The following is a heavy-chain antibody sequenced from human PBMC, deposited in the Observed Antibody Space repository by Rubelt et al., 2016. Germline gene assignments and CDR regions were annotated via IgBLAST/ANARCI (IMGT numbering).Heavy chain of an antibody. J-gene: IGHJ4*02. Sequence: QVQLVESGGGVVQPGRSLRLSCAASGFTFSSYGMHWVRQAPGKGLVWVTIISYDGSNKYYADSVKGRFTISRDDSKNTLYLQMNSLRAEDTAVYYCAKELNYYGSGARGGADYWGQGTLVTVSS. CDR3: AKELNYYGSGARGGADY. CDR2: ISYDGSNK. CDR1: GFTFSSYG. V-gene: IGHV3-30*18. D-gene: IGHD3-10*01.